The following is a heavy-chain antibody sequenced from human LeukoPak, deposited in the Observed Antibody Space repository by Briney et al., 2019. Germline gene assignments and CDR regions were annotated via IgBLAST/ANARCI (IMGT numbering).Heavy chain of an antibody. CDR1: GFTFSSYW. J-gene: IGHJ1*01. CDR2: IKQDGSEK. D-gene: IGHD5/OR15-5a*01. Sequence: GGSLRLSCAASGFTFSSYWMSWVRQAPGKGLEWVANIKQDGSEKYYVDSVKGRFTISRDNAKNSLYLQMSSLGGDDTAIYYCATYNSVNAREFQYWGQGTLVTVPS. V-gene: IGHV3-7*01. CDR3: ATYNSVNAREFQY.